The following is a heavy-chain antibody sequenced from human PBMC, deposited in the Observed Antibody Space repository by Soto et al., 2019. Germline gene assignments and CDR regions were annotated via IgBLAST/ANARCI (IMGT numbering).Heavy chain of an antibody. CDR3: ARGGSPFTY. CDR2: ISYDGSNK. V-gene: IGHV3-30-3*01. D-gene: IGHD3-16*01. J-gene: IGHJ4*02. CDR1: GFTFSSYA. Sequence: QVQLVESGGGVVQPGRSLRLSCAASGFTFSSYAMHWVRQAPGKGLEWVAVISYDGSNKYYADSVKGRFTISRDNSKNTLYLQMNSLRAEDTAVYYCARGGSPFTYWGQGTLVTVSS.